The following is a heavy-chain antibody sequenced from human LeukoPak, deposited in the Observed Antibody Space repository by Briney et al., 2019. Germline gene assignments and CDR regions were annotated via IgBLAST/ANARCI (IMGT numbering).Heavy chain of an antibody. J-gene: IGHJ4*02. Sequence: GGSLRLSCAASGFTFSSYWMSWVRQAPGKGLEWVANIKQDGSEKYYVDSVKGRFTISRDNAKNSLFLQMNSLRAEDTAVYYCARDRAVGPTLLDYWGQGTLVTVSS. CDR3: ARDRAVGPTLLDY. D-gene: IGHD1-26*01. CDR1: GFTFSSYW. V-gene: IGHV3-7*01. CDR2: IKQDGSEK.